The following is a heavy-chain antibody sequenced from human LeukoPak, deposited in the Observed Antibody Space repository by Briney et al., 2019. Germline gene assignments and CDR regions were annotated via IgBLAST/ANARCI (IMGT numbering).Heavy chain of an antibody. Sequence: PSETLSLTCTVSGGSINSYYWSWIRQPPGKGLEWIGYIYYSGSTNYNPSLKSRVTISVDTSKNQFSLKLSSVTAADTAVYYCARDRGPQMATDYWGQGTLVTVSS. CDR3: ARDRGPQMATDY. CDR2: IYYSGST. J-gene: IGHJ4*02. CDR1: GGSINSYY. V-gene: IGHV4-59*01. D-gene: IGHD5-24*01.